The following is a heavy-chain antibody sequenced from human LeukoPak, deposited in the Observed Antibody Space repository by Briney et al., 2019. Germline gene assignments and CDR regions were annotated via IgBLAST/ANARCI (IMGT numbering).Heavy chain of an antibody. CDR1: GYSITSGYY. J-gene: IGHJ4*02. Sequence: PSETLSLTCTVSGYSITSGYYWGWIRQPPGKGLEWIGSIYHSGSTYCNPSLKSRVTISVDTSKNHFSLKLSSVTAADTALYYCARWLQDFDYWGQGTLVTVSS. CDR2: IYHSGST. CDR3: ARWLQDFDY. V-gene: IGHV4-38-2*02. D-gene: IGHD5-24*01.